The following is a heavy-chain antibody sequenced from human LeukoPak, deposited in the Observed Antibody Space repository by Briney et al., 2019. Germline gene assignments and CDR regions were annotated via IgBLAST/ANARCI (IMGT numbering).Heavy chain of an antibody. D-gene: IGHD3-10*01. Sequence: GGSLRLSCAASGFTVSSNYMSWVRQAPGKGLEWFSVIYSGGSTYYADSVKGRFTISRDNSKNTLYLQMNSLRAEDTAVYYCAKDLATMVRGVMIDYWGQGTLVTVSS. CDR2: IYSGGST. V-gene: IGHV3-53*01. CDR3: AKDLATMVRGVMIDY. CDR1: GFTVSSNY. J-gene: IGHJ4*02.